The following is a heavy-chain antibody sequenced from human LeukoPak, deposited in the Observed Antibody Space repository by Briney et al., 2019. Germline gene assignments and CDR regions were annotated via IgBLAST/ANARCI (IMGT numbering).Heavy chain of an antibody. CDR3: ARGGAAAAVSYFDY. Sequence: GGSLRLSCAASGFTFSSYSMNWVRRAPGKGLEWVSSISSSSSYIYYADSVKGRFTISRDNAKNSLYLQMNSLRAEDTAVYYCARGGAAAAVSYFDYWGQGTLVTVSS. J-gene: IGHJ4*02. D-gene: IGHD6-13*01. CDR2: ISSSSSYI. V-gene: IGHV3-21*01. CDR1: GFTFSSYS.